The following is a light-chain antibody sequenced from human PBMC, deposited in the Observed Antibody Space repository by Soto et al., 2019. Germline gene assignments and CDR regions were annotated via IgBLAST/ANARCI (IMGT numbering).Light chain of an antibody. CDR3: QQYGSSPPMVT. V-gene: IGKV3-20*01. Sequence: EIVLTQSPGTLSLSPGERATLSCRASQSVSSSYLAWYQQKPGQAPRLLIYGASSRATGIPDRFSGSGSGTDFTVTISRLEPEDFAVYYCQQYGSSPPMVTFGPGTKGDIK. J-gene: IGKJ3*01. CDR1: QSVSSSY. CDR2: GAS.